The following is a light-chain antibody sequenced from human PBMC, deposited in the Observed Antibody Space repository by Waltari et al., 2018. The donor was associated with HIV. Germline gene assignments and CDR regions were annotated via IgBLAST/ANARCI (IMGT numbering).Light chain of an antibody. J-gene: IGLJ2*01. V-gene: IGLV2-14*03. Sequence: HSVLTQPASMSGSLGQSITISCLGSSHDVGGFNYVSWYQQSPDKAPRLVIYDVSNRPSGVSGRFSGSKSGSAAALTISGLQPEDEADYYCGSYSSSGTVLFGGGTRLTVL. CDR2: DVS. CDR3: GSYSSSGTVL. CDR1: SHDVGGFNY.